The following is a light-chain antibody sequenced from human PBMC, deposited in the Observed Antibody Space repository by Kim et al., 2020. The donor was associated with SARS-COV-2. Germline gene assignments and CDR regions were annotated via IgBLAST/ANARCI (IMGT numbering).Light chain of an antibody. CDR2: DNS. V-gene: IGLV1-40*01. CDR1: SSNIGAGYD. Sequence: VTISCTWSSSNIGAGYDVHWYQQLPGTAPKLLIFDNSNRPSGVPDRFSGSKSGTSASLAITGLQAEDEADYYCQSYDSSLSGSRVFGTGTKVTVL. J-gene: IGLJ1*01. CDR3: QSYDSSLSGSRV.